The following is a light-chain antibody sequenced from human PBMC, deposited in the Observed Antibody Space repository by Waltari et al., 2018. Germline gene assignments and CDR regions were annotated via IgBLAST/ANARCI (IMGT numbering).Light chain of an antibody. CDR2: DVN. CDR1: SSDVGRHDY. Sequence: QSALSQPASVSGSPGQSITISCTGASSDVGRHDYVSWYQQHPGKAPKLIIRDVNNRPSGVSNRFSGSKSGNTASLTISGLQAEDEADYYCSSYSTSSSLILFGEGTKVTVL. CDR3: SSYSTSSSLIL. V-gene: IGLV2-14*03. J-gene: IGLJ2*01.